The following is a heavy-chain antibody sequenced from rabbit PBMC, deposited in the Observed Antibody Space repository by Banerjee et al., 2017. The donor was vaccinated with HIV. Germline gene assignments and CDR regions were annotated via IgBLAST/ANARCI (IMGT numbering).Heavy chain of an antibody. CDR1: GFSFSTKYV. CDR3: AREVAGVTGWNFGL. CDR2: INTSSGNT. J-gene: IGHJ4*01. V-gene: IGHV1S45*01. D-gene: IGHD7-1*01. Sequence: QEQLEESGGDLVKPEGSLTLTCTASGFSFSTKYVMCWVRQAPGKGLEWIACINTSSGNTVYASWAKGRFTISKTSSTTVTLQMTSLTAADTATYFWAREVAGVTGWNFGLWGPGTLVTDS.